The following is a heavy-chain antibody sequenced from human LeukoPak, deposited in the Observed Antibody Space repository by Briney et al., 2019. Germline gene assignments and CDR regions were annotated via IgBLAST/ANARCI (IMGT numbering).Heavy chain of an antibody. Sequence: ESLKTSCMGSGYSFTSYWIGWVRLVPGKGLEWMGIIYPGASDTRYSSSSQGQVTISADKSISTAYLQWSSLKASDTAMYYCARQTAAALRWGYYYYYMDVWGKGTTVTISS. V-gene: IGHV5-51*01. CDR1: GYSFTSYW. CDR3: ARQTAAALRWGYYYYYMDV. CDR2: IYPGASDT. J-gene: IGHJ6*03. D-gene: IGHD6-13*01.